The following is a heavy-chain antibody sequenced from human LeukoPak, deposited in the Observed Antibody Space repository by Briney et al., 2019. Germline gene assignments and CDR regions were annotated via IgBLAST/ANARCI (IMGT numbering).Heavy chain of an antibody. Sequence: GGSLRLSCEASGFAFNMYPLHWVRQAPGKGLEWVAVISIDGTNYLDANPVKGRFTTSRDNSKNTVYLQMNSLGPEDTAIYFCARGLSDSPPTLDYWGQGTLVAVSS. V-gene: IGHV3-30-3*01. CDR3: ARGLSDSPPTLDY. CDR2: ISIDGTNY. J-gene: IGHJ4*02. CDR1: GFAFNMYP. D-gene: IGHD2-21*01.